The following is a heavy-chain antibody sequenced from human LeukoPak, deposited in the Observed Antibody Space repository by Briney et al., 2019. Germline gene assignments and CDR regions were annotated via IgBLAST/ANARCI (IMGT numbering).Heavy chain of an antibody. CDR2: IYYSGST. J-gene: IGHJ4*02. Sequence: SETLSLTCTVSGGSISRYYWSWIRQPPGKGLEWIGYIYYSGSTNYNPSLKSRVTISVDTSKNQFSLKLSSVTAADTAVYYCARMLWFGESPDYWGQGTLVTVSS. CDR1: GGSISRYY. V-gene: IGHV4-59*01. D-gene: IGHD3-10*01. CDR3: ARMLWFGESPDY.